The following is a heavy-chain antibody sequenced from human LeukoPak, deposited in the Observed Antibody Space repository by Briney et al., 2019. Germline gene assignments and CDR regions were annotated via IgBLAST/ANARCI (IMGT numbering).Heavy chain of an antibody. Sequence: SETLSLTCTVSGGSISSSSYYWSWIRQHPGKGLEWIGYIYYSGSTYYNPSLKSRVTISVDTSKNQFSLKLSSVTAADTAVYYCARGVANDSSGYSFDYWGQGTLVTVSS. D-gene: IGHD3-22*01. CDR2: IYYSGST. CDR3: ARGVANDSSGYSFDY. J-gene: IGHJ4*02. CDR1: GGSISSSSYY. V-gene: IGHV4-31*03.